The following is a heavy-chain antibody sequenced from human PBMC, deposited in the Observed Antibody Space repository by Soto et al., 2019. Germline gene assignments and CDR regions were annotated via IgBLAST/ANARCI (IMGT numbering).Heavy chain of an antibody. J-gene: IGHJ6*02. CDR2: ISAYNGNT. D-gene: IGHD6-6*01. V-gene: IGHV1-18*04. CDR1: GYTFTSYG. Sequence: ASVKVSCKASGYTFTSYGISWVRQAPGQGLEWMGWISAYNGNTNYAQKLQGRVTMTTDTSTSTAYMELRSLRSDDTAVYYCATARRARRWGVIEQLAYHGMDVWGQGTTVTVSS. CDR3: ATARRARRWGVIEQLAYHGMDV.